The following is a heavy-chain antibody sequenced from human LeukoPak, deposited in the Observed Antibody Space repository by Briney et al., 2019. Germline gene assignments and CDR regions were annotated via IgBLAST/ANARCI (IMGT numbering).Heavy chain of an antibody. D-gene: IGHD5-18*01. CDR1: GFTFSSYS. CDR2: ISSSSSTI. Sequence: GGSLKLSCAASGFTFSSYSMNWVRQAPGKGLEWVSYISSSSSTIYYADSVKGRFTISRDNAKNSLYLQMNSLRAEDTAVYYCARDLFGGYSYGPYWGQGTLVTVSS. J-gene: IGHJ4*02. V-gene: IGHV3-48*04. CDR3: ARDLFGGYSYGPY.